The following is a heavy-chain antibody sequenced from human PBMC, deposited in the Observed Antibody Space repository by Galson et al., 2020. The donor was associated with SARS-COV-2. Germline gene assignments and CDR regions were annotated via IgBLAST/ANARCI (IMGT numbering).Heavy chain of an antibody. CDR3: ARHGRGELLFPFDY. V-gene: IGHV4-39*01. D-gene: IGHD1-26*01. CDR2: TYDSGST. CDR1: GGSISSSIYF. Sequence: SETLSLTCTVSGGSISSSIYFWGWIRQPPGKALQWIGTTYDSGSTYYDPSLKSRLIISVDTSKNQFSLKLSSVTAADTAVYYCARHGRGELLFPFDYWGQGILVTVSS. J-gene: IGHJ4*02.